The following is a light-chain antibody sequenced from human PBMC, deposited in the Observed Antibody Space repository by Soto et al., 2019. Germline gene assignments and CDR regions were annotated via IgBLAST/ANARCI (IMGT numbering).Light chain of an antibody. CDR1: SSDVGGYNL. Sequence: QSVLTQPASVSGSPGQSITVSCAGTSSDVGGYNLVSWYQQHPGKAPKPIIYEGTERPSGISPRFSGSKSGNTASLTISGLQAEDEADYYCSSYTSSSIYVFGSGTKVTVL. CDR2: EGT. V-gene: IGLV2-23*01. J-gene: IGLJ1*01. CDR3: SSYTSSSIYV.